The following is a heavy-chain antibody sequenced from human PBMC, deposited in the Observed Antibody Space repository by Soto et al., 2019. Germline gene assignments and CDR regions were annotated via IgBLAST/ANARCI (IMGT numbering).Heavy chain of an antibody. V-gene: IGHV3-23*01. CDR3: AKVRDYYDSSGHYYTDAFDI. CDR1: GFTFSNYA. D-gene: IGHD3-22*01. CDR2: ISGSGDTT. J-gene: IGHJ3*02. Sequence: EVQLLESGGGLVQPGGSLRLSCAASGFTFSNYAMSWVRQGPGKGLEWVSAISGSGDTTYYADSVKGRFTISRDNSKTTLHLQMSSLRAEDTALYYCAKVRDYYDSSGHYYTDAFDIWGQGTMVTVSS.